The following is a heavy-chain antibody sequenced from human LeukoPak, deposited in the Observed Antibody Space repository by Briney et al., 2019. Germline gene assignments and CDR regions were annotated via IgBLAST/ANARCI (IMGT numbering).Heavy chain of an antibody. CDR1: GFTFSSYS. D-gene: IGHD5-24*01. V-gene: IGHV3-21*01. CDR2: ISSSSSYI. J-gene: IGHJ4*02. CDR3: ARSSWLQPPGGY. Sequence: PGGSLRLSCAASGFTFSSYSMNWVRQAPGKGLEWVSSISSSSSYIYYADSVKGRFTISRDNAKNSLYLQMNSLRAEDTAVYYCARSSWLQPPGGYWGQGTLVTVSS.